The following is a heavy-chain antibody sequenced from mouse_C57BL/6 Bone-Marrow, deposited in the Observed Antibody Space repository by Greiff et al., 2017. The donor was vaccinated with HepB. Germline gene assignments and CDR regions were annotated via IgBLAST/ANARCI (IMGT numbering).Heavy chain of an antibody. CDR1: GYTFTNYW. D-gene: IGHD1-1*01. CDR2: IYPGGGYT. CDR3: ARSGGSSSYYFDY. V-gene: IGHV1-63*01. J-gene: IGHJ2*01. Sequence: QVHVKQSGAELVRPGTSVKMSCKASGYTFTNYWIGWAKQRPGHGLEWIGDIYPGGGYTNYNEKFKGKATLTADKSSSTAYMQFSSLTSEDSAIYYCARSGGSSSYYFDYWGQGTTLTVSS.